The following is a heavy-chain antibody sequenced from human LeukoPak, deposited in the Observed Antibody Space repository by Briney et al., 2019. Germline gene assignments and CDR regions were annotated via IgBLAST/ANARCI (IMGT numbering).Heavy chain of an antibody. CDR2: INPNSGGT. Sequence: GASVKVSCKASGYTFTGYYMHWVRQAPGEGLEWMERINPNSGGTNYTQKFQGRVTMTRDTSISTAYMELSRLRSDDTAVYYCARQGRDWNDVSDYWGQGTLVTVSS. D-gene: IGHD1-1*01. J-gene: IGHJ4*02. V-gene: IGHV1-2*06. CDR1: GYTFTGYY. CDR3: ARQGRDWNDVSDY.